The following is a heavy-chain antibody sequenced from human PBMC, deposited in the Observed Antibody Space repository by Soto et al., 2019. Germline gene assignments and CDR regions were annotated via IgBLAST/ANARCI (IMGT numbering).Heavy chain of an antibody. J-gene: IGHJ4*02. Sequence: SETLSLTCAVSGDSISSTNWWSWVRQPPGKGLEWIGDIYHGGSTNYNPSLKGRVTISVDKSKNQFSLKLNSVTAADTAVYYCARSRIPRTLDYWGQGTLVTVSS. V-gene: IGHV4-4*02. CDR1: GDSISSTNW. CDR2: IYHGGST. CDR3: ARSRIPRTLDY.